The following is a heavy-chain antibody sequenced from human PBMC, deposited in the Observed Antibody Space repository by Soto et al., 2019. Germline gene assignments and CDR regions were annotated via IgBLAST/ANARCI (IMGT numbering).Heavy chain of an antibody. CDR1: GGSISSGGYY. J-gene: IGHJ5*02. CDR3: ARENYDILTGYDAGGWFDP. V-gene: IGHV4-31*03. CDR2: IYYSGST. D-gene: IGHD3-9*01. Sequence: QVQLQESGPGLVKPSQTLSLTCTVSGGSISSGGYYWSWIRQHPGKGLEWIGYIYYSGSTYYNPSLKSRVTISVDTSKNQFSLKLSSVTAADTAVYYCARENYDILTGYDAGGWFDPWGQGTLVTVSS.